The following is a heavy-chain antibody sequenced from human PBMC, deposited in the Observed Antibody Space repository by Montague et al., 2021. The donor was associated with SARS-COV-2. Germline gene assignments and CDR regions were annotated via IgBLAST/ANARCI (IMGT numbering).Heavy chain of an antibody. CDR2: IYYTGSP. J-gene: IGHJ3*02. V-gene: IGHV4-39*01. D-gene: IGHD2-15*01. CDR3: ARRARWNIVVVVGDRHAFDI. CDR1: GGSISSSSYY. Sequence: SETLSLTCTVSGGSISSSSYYWGWIRQPPGKGLEWIGSIYYTGSPYYNPSLKSRVTISVDTSKNQFSLNLSSVTAADTAVYYCARRARWNIVVVVGDRHAFDIWGQETMVTVSS.